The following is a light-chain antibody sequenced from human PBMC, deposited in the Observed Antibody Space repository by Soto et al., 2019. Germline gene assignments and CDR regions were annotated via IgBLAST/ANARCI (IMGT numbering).Light chain of an antibody. J-gene: IGKJ4*01. CDR3: QQRSDWPST. Sequence: EIVLTQSPATLSLSSGERATLSCRASQSVGTYFAWYQQKPGQAPRLLIYDSSNRATSIPARFSGSGSGTDFTLTISSLEPEDFAVYYCQQRSDWPSTFGGGTKVEIK. CDR2: DSS. V-gene: IGKV3-11*01. CDR1: QSVGTY.